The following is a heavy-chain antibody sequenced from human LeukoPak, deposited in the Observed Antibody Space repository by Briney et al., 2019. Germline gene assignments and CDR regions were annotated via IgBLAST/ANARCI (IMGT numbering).Heavy chain of an antibody. D-gene: IGHD6-13*01. Sequence: SQTLSLTCTVSGGSISSRDYYWSWIRQPAGKGLEWIGRIYTSGSTSYNPSLKSRVTISVDTSKNQFSLKLSSVTAADTAVYYCARSSWYDIIDYWGQGTLVTVSS. J-gene: IGHJ4*02. V-gene: IGHV4-61*02. CDR2: IYTSGST. CDR1: GGSISSRDYY. CDR3: ARSSWYDIIDY.